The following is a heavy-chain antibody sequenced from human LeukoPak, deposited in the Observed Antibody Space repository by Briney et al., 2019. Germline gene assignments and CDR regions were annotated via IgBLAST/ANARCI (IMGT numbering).Heavy chain of an antibody. CDR1: GFSFTNYW. CDR3: ARVQVIVGYCSSTSCYTDYFDY. Sequence: GSLRLSCAASGFSFTNYWMHWVRQAPGKGLVWIGEINHSGSTNYNPSLKSRVTISVDTSKNQFSLKLSSVTAADTAVYYCARVQVIVGYCSSTSCYTDYFDYWGQGTLVTVSS. CDR2: INHSGST. V-gene: IGHV4-34*01. J-gene: IGHJ4*02. D-gene: IGHD2-2*02.